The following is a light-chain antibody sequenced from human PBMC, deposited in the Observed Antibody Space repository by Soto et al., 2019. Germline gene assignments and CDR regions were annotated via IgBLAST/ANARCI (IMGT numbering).Light chain of an antibody. Sequence: DIVMTQSPDSLAVSLGERATINCKSSQSVLYSSNNKNYLAWYQQKPGQPPKLLIYWASTRESGVPERFSGSGSGTDVTLTISSLQAEDVAVYYCQQYYSTPQTFGQGTKVEIK. CDR2: WAS. CDR1: QSVLYSSNNKNY. CDR3: QQYYSTPQT. J-gene: IGKJ1*01. V-gene: IGKV4-1*01.